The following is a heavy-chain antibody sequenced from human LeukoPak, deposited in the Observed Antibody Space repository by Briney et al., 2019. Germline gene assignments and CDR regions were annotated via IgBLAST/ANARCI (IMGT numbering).Heavy chain of an antibody. J-gene: IGHJ2*01. CDR1: GFTFSDYA. D-gene: IGHD3-10*01. CDR2: ISYDGSHK. CDR3: ARGRGGRGWYFDL. Sequence: GGSLRLSCAASGFTFSDYAMVWVRQAPGKGLEWVAIISYDGSHKFYADSVNGRFSISRDNFNSTLYLQVTSLTPEDTAVFYCARGRGGRGWYFDLWGRGALVTVSS. V-gene: IGHV3-30*04.